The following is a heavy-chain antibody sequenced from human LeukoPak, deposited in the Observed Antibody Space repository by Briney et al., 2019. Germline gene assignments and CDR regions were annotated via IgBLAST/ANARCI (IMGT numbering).Heavy chain of an antibody. D-gene: IGHD6-13*01. CDR3: AKDLSVRYSSSWYGSPHAFDI. CDR1: VCTFCSYS. Sequence: PGASLRLSCAASVCTFCSYSMSWVRQAPWKGLERVSAISGSGGSTYYADSVKGRFTISRDNSKNTLYLQMNSLRAEDTAVYYCAKDLSVRYSSSWYGSPHAFDIWGQGTMVTVSS. J-gene: IGHJ3*02. CDR2: ISGSGGST. V-gene: IGHV3-23*01.